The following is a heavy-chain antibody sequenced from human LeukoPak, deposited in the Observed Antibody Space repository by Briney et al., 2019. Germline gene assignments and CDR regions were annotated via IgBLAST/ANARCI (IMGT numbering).Heavy chain of an antibody. CDR2: IYYSGST. V-gene: IGHV4-39*07. D-gene: IGHD3-9*01. Sequence: SETLSLTCTVSGGSISSSSYYWGWIRQPPGKGLEWIGSIYYSGSTYYNPSLKSRVTISVDTSKNQFSLKLSSVTAADTAVYYCAREDDILTADAFDIWGQGTMVTVSS. CDR1: GGSISSSSYY. J-gene: IGHJ3*02. CDR3: AREDDILTADAFDI.